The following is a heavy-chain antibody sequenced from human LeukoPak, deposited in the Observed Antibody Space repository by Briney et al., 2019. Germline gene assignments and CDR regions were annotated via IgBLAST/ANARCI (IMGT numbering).Heavy chain of an antibody. Sequence: GGSLRLSCVASGFPFSSYWMTWVRQAPGKGLEWVANIKQDGSKKSYVDSVKGRFTISRDNSKNTLYLQMNSLRAEDTAVFYCTREANDFKFDYWGQGTLVTVSS. CDR2: IKQDGSKK. CDR1: GFPFSSYW. J-gene: IGHJ4*02. D-gene: IGHD1-1*01. V-gene: IGHV3-7*01. CDR3: TREANDFKFDY.